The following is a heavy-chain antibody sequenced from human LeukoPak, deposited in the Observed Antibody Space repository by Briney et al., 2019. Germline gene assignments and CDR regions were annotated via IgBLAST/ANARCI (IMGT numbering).Heavy chain of an antibody. CDR3: ARSPSYYYDSSGYIYFDY. V-gene: IGHV2-70*04. CDR1: GFSLSTSGMR. D-gene: IGHD3-22*01. Sequence: SGPTLVNPTQTLTLTCTFSGFSLSTSGMRVSWIRQPPGKALEWLARIDWDDDKFYSTSLKTRLTISKDTSKNQVVLTMTSMDPVDTATYYCARSPSYYYDSSGYIYFDYWGQGTLVTVSS. CDR2: IDWDDDK. J-gene: IGHJ4*02.